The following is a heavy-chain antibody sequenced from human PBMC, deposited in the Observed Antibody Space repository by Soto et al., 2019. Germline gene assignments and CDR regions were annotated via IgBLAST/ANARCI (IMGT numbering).Heavy chain of an antibody. CDR1: GFTFSSYG. D-gene: IGHD2-15*01. J-gene: IGHJ4*02. V-gene: IGHV3-30*18. CDR3: AKGSGLDY. CDR2: ISYDGSNK. Sequence: GGSLRLSCAASGFTFSSYGMHWVRQAPGKGLEWVAVISYDGSNKYYADSVKGRFTISRDNSKNTLYLQMNSRRAEDTAVYYCAKGSGLDYWGQGTLVTVSS.